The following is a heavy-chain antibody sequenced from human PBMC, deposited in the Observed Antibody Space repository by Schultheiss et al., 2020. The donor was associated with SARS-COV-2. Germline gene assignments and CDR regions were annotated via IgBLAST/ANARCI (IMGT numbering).Heavy chain of an antibody. V-gene: IGHV3-21*05. CDR1: GFTFDDYS. D-gene: IGHD5-24*01. Sequence: GESLKISCAASGFTFDDYSLHWVRQAPGNGLEWVSYISSSSSYIYYADSVKGRFTISRDNAKNSLYLQMNSLRAEDTAVYYCARAGEMATILSYWGQGTLVTVTS. CDR3: ARAGEMATILSY. CDR2: ISSSSSYI. J-gene: IGHJ4*02.